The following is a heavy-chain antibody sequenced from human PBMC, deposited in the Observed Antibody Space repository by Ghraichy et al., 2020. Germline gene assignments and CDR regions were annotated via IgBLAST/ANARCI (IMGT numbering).Heavy chain of an antibody. D-gene: IGHD3-16*01. CDR3: ARDRGGGWYFDL. CDR2: IKKDGSEK. Sequence: GGSLRLSCAASGFTFSAYCMSWVRQAPGKGLEWVANIKKDGSEKYYVDSVKGRFTISRDNAKNSVYLQMSSLRAEDTALYYCARDRGGGWYFDLWGRGTLVTVSS. V-gene: IGHV3-7*01. CDR1: GFTFSAYC. J-gene: IGHJ2*01.